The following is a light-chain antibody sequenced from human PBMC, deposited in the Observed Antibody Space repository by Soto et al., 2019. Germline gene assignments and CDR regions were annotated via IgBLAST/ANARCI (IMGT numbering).Light chain of an antibody. CDR2: EVS. V-gene: IGLV2-8*01. Sequence: QSALTQPPSASGSPGQSVTISCTGTSSDVGGYNYVSWYQQHPGKAPKLMISEVSKRPSGVPDRFSGSKSGNTASLTVSGAQAEDEADYYCSSFAGNNNLVFGGGTTLAVL. CDR1: SSDVGGYNY. CDR3: SSFAGNNNLV. J-gene: IGLJ2*01.